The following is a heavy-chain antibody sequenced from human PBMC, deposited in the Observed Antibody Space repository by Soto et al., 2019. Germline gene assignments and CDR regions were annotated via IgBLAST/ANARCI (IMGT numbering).Heavy chain of an antibody. D-gene: IGHD6-13*01. V-gene: IGHV1-2*02. CDR1: GYSLSGYY. CDR3: ARGWGIAAPGPNWFDP. J-gene: IGHJ5*02. CDR2: INPNSGGT. Sequence: ASVKVSCKASGYSLSGYYLHWVRQAPGQGPEWMGWINPNSGGTKYVQKFQGRVTMTRDTSISTVYLELSRLRSDDTAVHYCARGWGIAAPGPNWFDPWGQGTLVTVSS.